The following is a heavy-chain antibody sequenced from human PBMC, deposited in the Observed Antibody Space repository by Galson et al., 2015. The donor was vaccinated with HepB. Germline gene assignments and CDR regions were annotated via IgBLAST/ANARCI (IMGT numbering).Heavy chain of an antibody. J-gene: IGHJ4*02. CDR1: GFTFSSYA. CDR3: AKVREGKPVAGSRGFDY. CDR2: ISGSGGST. D-gene: IGHD6-19*01. V-gene: IGHV3-23*01. Sequence: SLRLSCAASGFTFSSYAMSWVRQAPGKGLEWVSAISGSGGSTYYADSVKGRFTISRDNSKNALYLQMNSLRAEDTAVYYCAKVREGKPVAGSRGFDYWGQGTLVTVSS.